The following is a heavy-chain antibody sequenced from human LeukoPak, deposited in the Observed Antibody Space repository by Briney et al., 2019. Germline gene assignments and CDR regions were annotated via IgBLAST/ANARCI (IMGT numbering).Heavy chain of an antibody. CDR1: GFTFSSYS. CDR3: ARDSPPARPYYYYYYMDV. D-gene: IGHD6-6*01. J-gene: IGHJ6*03. Sequence: GGSLRLSCAASGFTFSSYSMNWVRQAPGKGLEWVANIKQDGSEKYYVDSVKGRFTISRDNAKNSLYLQMNSLRAEDTAVYYCARDSPPARPYYYYYYMDVWGKGTTVTVSS. CDR2: IKQDGSEK. V-gene: IGHV3-7*01.